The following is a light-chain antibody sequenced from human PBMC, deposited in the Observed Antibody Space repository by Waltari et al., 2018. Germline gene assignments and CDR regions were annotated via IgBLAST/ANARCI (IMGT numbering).Light chain of an antibody. V-gene: IGKV3-15*01. CDR2: GAS. Sequence: EIVMTQSPGTLSASPGERATLSCRASQSVSSNLAWYQQKPGQAPRLVIYGASSRATGIPARFSGSGSGTEFTLTISSLQSEDFAVYFCQQYNDWPPYTFGQGTKLEIK. CDR3: QQYNDWPPYT. J-gene: IGKJ2*01. CDR1: QSVSSN.